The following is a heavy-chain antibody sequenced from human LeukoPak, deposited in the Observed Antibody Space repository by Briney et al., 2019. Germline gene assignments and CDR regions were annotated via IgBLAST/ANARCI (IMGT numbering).Heavy chain of an antibody. CDR1: GFTFSSYG. Sequence: GRSLRLSCAASGFTFSSYGMHWVRQAPGKGLEWVAVIWYDGSNKYYADSVKGRFTISRDNSKNTLYLQMNSLRAEDTAVYYCAKVHNYYDSSVYIDYWGQGPLVTVSS. V-gene: IGHV3-33*06. J-gene: IGHJ4*02. CDR2: IWYDGSNK. D-gene: IGHD3-22*01. CDR3: AKVHNYYDSSVYIDY.